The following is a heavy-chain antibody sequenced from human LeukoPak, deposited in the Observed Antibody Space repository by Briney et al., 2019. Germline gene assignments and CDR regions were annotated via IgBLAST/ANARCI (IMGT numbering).Heavy chain of an antibody. CDR3: ARGTKWSFDS. D-gene: IGHD2-8*01. CDR2: INSDGSAT. J-gene: IGHJ4*02. V-gene: IGHV3-74*01. Sequence: GGSLRLSCVASGFTLSTYWMHWVRQAPGKGLVWVSRINSDGSATSYADSVMVRFTISRDSAKNTLYLQMNSLRPEDTAVYYCARGTKWSFDSWGQGALVTVSS. CDR1: GFTLSTYW.